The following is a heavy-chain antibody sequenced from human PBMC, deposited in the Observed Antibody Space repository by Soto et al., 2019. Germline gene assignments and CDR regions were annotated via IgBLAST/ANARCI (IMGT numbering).Heavy chain of an antibody. D-gene: IGHD3-10*01. V-gene: IGHV4-59*01. Sequence: PPDTLSLTCTFSGGSISRSYWSLIRQPPGKGLEWIGYLYHSGSTNYNPSLRSRVSISVDTSKNQFSLTLSSVTAADTAVYYCARTYGSGNWFDPWGQGTLVTVSS. CDR3: ARTYGSGNWFDP. J-gene: IGHJ5*02. CDR2: LYHSGST. CDR1: GGSISRSY.